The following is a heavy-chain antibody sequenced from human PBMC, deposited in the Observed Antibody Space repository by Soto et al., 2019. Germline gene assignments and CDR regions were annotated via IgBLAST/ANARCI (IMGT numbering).Heavy chain of an antibody. CDR1: GFTFNRYW. Sequence: EVQLVESGGGLVQPGGSLRLSCAASGFTFNRYWMKWVRQAPGRGLEWMGNINQDGSEKHYVDSVKGRFTISRDNAKDSVYLQMNSLKAEDTAMCYCARGGYDYSNPFDYWGQGTLVTVSS. J-gene: IGHJ4*02. V-gene: IGHV3-7*04. CDR2: INQDGSEK. CDR3: ARGGYDYSNPFDY. D-gene: IGHD4-4*01.